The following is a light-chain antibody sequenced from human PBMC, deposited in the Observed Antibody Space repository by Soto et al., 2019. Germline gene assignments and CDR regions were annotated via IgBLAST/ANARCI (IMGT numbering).Light chain of an antibody. CDR2: EVS. CDR1: SSDVGGYNY. V-gene: IGLV2-14*01. J-gene: IGLJ1*01. CDR3: SSYTSSSTLV. Sequence: GASSDVGGYNYVSWYQQHPGKAPKLMIYEVSNRPSGVSNRFSGSKSGNTASLTISGLQAEDEADYYCSSYTSSSTLVFGTGTKVTVL.